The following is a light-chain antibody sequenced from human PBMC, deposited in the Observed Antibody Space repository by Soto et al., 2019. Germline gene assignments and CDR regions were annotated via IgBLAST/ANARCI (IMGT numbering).Light chain of an antibody. CDR2: DVS. V-gene: IGLV2-14*03. J-gene: IGLJ2*01. CDR3: SSYTSSSIVV. CDR1: SSDIGSYNY. Sequence: QSVLTQPASVSGSPVQSITISCTGTSSDIGSYNYVSWYQQHPGKAPKLMIYDVSNRPSGVSNRFSGSKSGNTASLAISGLQAEDDADYYCSSYTSSSIVVFGGGTKLTVL.